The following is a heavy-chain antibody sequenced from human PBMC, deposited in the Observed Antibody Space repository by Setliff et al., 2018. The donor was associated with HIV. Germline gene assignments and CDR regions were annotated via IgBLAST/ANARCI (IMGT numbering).Heavy chain of an antibody. CDR1: GGSIGSSSYY. D-gene: IGHD3-10*01. Sequence: ASETLSLTCTVSGGSIGSSSYYWSWIRQHPGKGLEWIGYIYYSGSTYYNPSLKSRVTMSVDTSKNQFSLKLSSVTAADTAVYYCARARGLLPYYYLDVWGKGTTVTVSS. CDR3: ARARGLLPYYYLDV. J-gene: IGHJ6*03. V-gene: IGHV4-31*03. CDR2: IYYSGST.